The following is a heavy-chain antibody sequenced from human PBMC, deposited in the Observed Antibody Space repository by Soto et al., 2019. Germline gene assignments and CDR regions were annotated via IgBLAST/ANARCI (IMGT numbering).Heavy chain of an antibody. D-gene: IGHD1-26*01. Sequence: PSETLSVTCTVSGGSISSYYWSWIRQPPGKGLEWIGYIFYSGSTSYNPSLKSRVTISVDTSKNQFSLELSSVTAADTAVYYCASMSGSYPYYFDYWGQGTLVTVSS. CDR2: IFYSGST. J-gene: IGHJ4*02. CDR1: GGSISSYY. CDR3: ASMSGSYPYYFDY. V-gene: IGHV4-59*01.